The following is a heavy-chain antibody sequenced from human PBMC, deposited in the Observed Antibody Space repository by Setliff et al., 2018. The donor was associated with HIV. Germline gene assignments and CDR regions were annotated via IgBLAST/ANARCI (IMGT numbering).Heavy chain of an antibody. Sequence: GSGPTLVNPTETLTLTCTFSGFSLSTSGVGVGWIRQPPGMAVEWLALIYWDDDERYSPSLKSRLTITKDISKNQVVLTMTNVDPEDTATYYCARSSATIGAHMAPFQNWGQGTLVTVSS. J-gene: IGHJ4*02. V-gene: IGHV2-5*02. CDR1: GFSLSTSGVG. D-gene: IGHD6-25*01. CDR3: ARSSATIGAHMAPFQN. CDR2: IYWDDDE.